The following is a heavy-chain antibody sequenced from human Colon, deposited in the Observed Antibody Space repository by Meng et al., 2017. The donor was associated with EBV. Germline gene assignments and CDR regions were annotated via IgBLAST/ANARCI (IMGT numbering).Heavy chain of an antibody. J-gene: IGHJ4*02. CDR2: IYYTGST. Sequence: RLQVSGPGLVNPYQTLSLTCTVSGGSINSGDYYWSWIRQPPGKGLEWIGYIYYTGSTYYNPSLKSRVTISMDTSKNQFSLRLSSVTAADTAVYYCARNYYFDYWGQGTLVTVSS. CDR1: GGSINSGDYY. V-gene: IGHV4-30-4*01. CDR3: ARNYYFDY.